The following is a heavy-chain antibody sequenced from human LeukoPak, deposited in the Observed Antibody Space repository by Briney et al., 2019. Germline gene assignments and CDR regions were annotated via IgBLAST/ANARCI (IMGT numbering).Heavy chain of an antibody. CDR1: GSSITSGDYY. CDR3: ATRTYRAHFDH. J-gene: IGHJ4*02. D-gene: IGHD4/OR15-4a*01. CDR2: LNFRGSL. V-gene: IGHV4-39*01. Sequence: TSETLSLTCTVSGSSITSGDYYWNWVRQPPGKGLEWIGNLNFRGSLFYHPSLKSRVTMSADPSQNQFSLRLMSVTAADTAVYYCATRTYRAHFDHWGQGTLVTVSS.